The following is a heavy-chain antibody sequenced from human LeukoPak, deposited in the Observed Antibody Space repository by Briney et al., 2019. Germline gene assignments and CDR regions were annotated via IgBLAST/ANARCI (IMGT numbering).Heavy chain of an antibody. Sequence: ASVKVSCKASGYTFTGYYMHWMRQAPGQGLEWMGWINPNSGGTNYAQKFQGWVTMTRDTSISTAYMELSRLRSDDTAVYYCVCSSTGYYYGMDVWGQGTTVTVSS. D-gene: IGHD2-2*01. V-gene: IGHV1-2*04. J-gene: IGHJ6*02. CDR3: VCSSTGYYYGMDV. CDR2: INPNSGGT. CDR1: GYTFTGYY.